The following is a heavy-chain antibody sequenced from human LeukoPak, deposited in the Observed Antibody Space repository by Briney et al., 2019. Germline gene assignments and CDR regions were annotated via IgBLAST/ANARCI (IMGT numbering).Heavy chain of an antibody. Sequence: ASVKVSCKASGYTFTSYYMHWVRQAPGQGLEWMGIINPSGGSTSYAQKFQGRVTMTRDMSTSTVYMELSSLRSEDTAVYYCARDPSGVRFDYWRQGTLVTVSS. V-gene: IGHV1-46*01. D-gene: IGHD7-27*01. CDR2: INPSGGST. J-gene: IGHJ4*02. CDR3: ARDPSGVRFDY. CDR1: GYTFTSYY.